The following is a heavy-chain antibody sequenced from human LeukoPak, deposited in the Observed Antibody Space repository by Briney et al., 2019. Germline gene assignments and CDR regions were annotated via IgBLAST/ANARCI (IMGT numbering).Heavy chain of an antibody. D-gene: IGHD2-15*01. CDR2: INPNSGGT. J-gene: IGHJ5*02. CDR1: GYTFTGYY. Sequence: ASVTVSCKASGYTFTGYYMHWVRQAPGQGLEWMGWINPNSGGTNYAQKFQGRVTMTRDTSISTAYMELSRLRSDDTAVYYCARDPSVVVIAVMNWFDPWSQGTLVTVST. V-gene: IGHV1-2*02. CDR3: ARDPSVVVIAVMNWFDP.